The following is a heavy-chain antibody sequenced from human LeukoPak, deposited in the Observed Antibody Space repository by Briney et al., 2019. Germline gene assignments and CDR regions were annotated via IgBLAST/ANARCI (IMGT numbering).Heavy chain of an antibody. D-gene: IGHD2-21*02. J-gene: IGHJ6*02. CDR1: DGSIRNYY. Sequence: SETLSLTCTVSDGSIRNYYWSWIRQPPGKGLEWIGNIYYSGSTNYNPSLKSRVTISVDTSRNQFSLKLSSVTAADTAVYYCARAGTAKYYYYGMDVWGQGTTVTVSS. CDR2: IYYSGST. CDR3: ARAGTAKYYYYGMDV. V-gene: IGHV4-59*01.